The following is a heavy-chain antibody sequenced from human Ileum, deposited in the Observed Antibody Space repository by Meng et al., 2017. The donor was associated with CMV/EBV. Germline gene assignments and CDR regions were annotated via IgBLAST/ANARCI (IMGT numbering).Heavy chain of an antibody. CDR2: ISSSGDRT. D-gene: IGHD4/OR15-4a*01. Sequence: GESLKISCAASGFNFSKIEMNWVRQAPRKGLEWLSYISSSGDRTYYAESVKGRFTVSRDNAKNSLYLQMNSLRAEDTGVYYCVRAEYGDYGGYWGQGTLVTVSS. J-gene: IGHJ4*02. V-gene: IGHV3-48*03. CDR3: VRAEYGDYGGY. CDR1: GFNFSKIE.